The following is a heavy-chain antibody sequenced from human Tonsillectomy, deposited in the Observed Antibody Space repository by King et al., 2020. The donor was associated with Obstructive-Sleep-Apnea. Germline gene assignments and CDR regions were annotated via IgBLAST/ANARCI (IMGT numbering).Heavy chain of an antibody. J-gene: IGHJ4*02. CDR2: ISSSSSYI. CDR3: ARGSFGEFSYIDF. V-gene: IGHV3-21*01. CDR1: GFTFSSYT. Sequence: VQLVESGGCLVTPGESLRLSCAASGFTFSSYTMNWVRQAPGKGLEWVSSISSSSSYIYCADSVKGRFTISRDNAKNSLYLQMNSLRAEDTAVYYCARGSFGEFSYIDFWGQGTLVTVSS. D-gene: IGHD3-10*01.